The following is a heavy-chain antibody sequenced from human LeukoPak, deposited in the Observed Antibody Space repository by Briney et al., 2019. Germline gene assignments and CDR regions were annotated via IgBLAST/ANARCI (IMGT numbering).Heavy chain of an antibody. Sequence: SETLSLTCTVSGASISSYYWSWIRQPPGKGLEWIGYIYCRGSTKYNPSLKSRVTISVDTSKNQFSLKLSSVTAADTAVYYCASGPYPAAGTDHQFDYWGQGTLVTVSS. J-gene: IGHJ4*02. V-gene: IGHV4-59*01. CDR3: ASGPYPAAGTDHQFDY. D-gene: IGHD6-13*01. CDR2: IYCRGST. CDR1: GASISSYY.